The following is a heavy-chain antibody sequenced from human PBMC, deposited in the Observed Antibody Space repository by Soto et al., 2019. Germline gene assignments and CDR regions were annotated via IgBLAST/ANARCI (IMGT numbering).Heavy chain of an antibody. CDR1: GGSISSGGYS. J-gene: IGHJ4*02. Sequence: PSETLSLTCAVSGGSISSGGYSWSWIRQPPGKGLEWIGYIYHSGSTYYNPSLKSRVTISLDRSKNQFSLNLSSVTAADTAMYYCARVPEMAYFEYWCQETLVT. D-gene: IGHD5-12*01. V-gene: IGHV4-30-2*01. CDR2: IYHSGST. CDR3: ARVPEMAYFEY.